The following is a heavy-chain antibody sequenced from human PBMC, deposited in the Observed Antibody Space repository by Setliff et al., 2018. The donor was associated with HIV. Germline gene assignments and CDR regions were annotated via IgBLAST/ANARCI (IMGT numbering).Heavy chain of an antibody. D-gene: IGHD5-18*01. CDR1: GFTFDDYG. CDR3: ARVQNEYIYGYNNYYYMDV. J-gene: IGHJ6*03. CDR2: INWNGGNT. Sequence: GGSLRLSCAASGFTFDDYGMSWVRQGPGKGLEWVSGINWNGGNTGYADSVKGRFTIPRDNAQNSLSLQMDNLRAEDTAVYYCARVQNEYIYGYNNYYYMDVWGKGTTVTVSS. V-gene: IGHV3-20*04.